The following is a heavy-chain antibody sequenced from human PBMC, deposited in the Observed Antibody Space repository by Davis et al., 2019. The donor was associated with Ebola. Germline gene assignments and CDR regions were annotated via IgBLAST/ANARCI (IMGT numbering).Heavy chain of an antibody. D-gene: IGHD2-21*02. CDR3: ARQPAAYCGGDCYPDY. CDR1: GYSFTSYW. CDR2: ICPGDSDT. Sequence: KVSCKGSGYSFTSYWIGWVRQMPGKGLEWMWIICPGDSDTRYSPSFQGQVTISADKSISTAYLQWSSLKASDTAMYYCARQPAAYCGGDCYPDYWGQGTLVTVSS. J-gene: IGHJ4*02. V-gene: IGHV5-51*01.